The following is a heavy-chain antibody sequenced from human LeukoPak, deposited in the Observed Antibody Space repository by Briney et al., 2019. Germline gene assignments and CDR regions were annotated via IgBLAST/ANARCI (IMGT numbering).Heavy chain of an antibody. CDR1: GGSISSSSYY. Sequence: PSETLSLTCTVSGGSISSSSYYWGWIRQPPGKGLEWIVSIYYSGSTYYNPSLKSRVTISVDTSKNQFSLKLSSVIAADTAVYYCARGESWADSGLYGNWFDPWGQGTLVTVSS. CDR2: IYYSGST. D-gene: IGHD6-19*01. J-gene: IGHJ5*02. CDR3: ARGESWADSGLYGNWFDP. V-gene: IGHV4-39*07.